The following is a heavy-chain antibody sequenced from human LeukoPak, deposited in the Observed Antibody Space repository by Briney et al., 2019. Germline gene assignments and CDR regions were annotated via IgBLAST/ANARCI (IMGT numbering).Heavy chain of an antibody. Sequence: GGSLRLSCAASGLTFSSHWMHWVRQAPGKGLVWVSRITNDGSSTTYADSVKGRFTISRDNSKNTLYLQMNSLRAEDTAVYYCARGLLEDTYYYDSSGSGFDYWGQGTLVTVSS. CDR2: ITNDGSST. CDR3: ARGLLEDTYYYDSSGSGFDY. J-gene: IGHJ4*02. V-gene: IGHV3-74*01. CDR1: GLTFSSHW. D-gene: IGHD3-22*01.